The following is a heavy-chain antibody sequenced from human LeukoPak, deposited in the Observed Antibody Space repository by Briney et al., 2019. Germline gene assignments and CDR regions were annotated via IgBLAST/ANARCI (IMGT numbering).Heavy chain of an antibody. V-gene: IGHV3-20*04. CDR3: ARDLEVGSPCPPGY. J-gene: IGHJ4*02. D-gene: IGHD2-15*01. CDR1: GFTFDDYG. CDR2: VNWNGIST. Sequence: GGSLRLSCAASGFTFDDYGMNWVRQAPGKGLEWVSGVNWNGISTGYADSVKGRFTISRDNAKNCLYLQMNSLRAEDTALYYCARDLEVGSPCPPGYWGQGTLATVSS.